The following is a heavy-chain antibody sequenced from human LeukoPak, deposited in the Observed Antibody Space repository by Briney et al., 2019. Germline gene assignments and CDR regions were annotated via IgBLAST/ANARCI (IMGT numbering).Heavy chain of an antibody. CDR2: MNPNSGNT. D-gene: IGHD6-19*01. J-gene: IGHJ4*02. Sequence: ASLKVSCKPSGYTFTSYDINWVRQATGQRLEWMGWMNPNSGNTGYAQKFQGRVTMTRNISISTAYMELSSRRAEDTAVYYCARGLSRVWLVRGRARDFDYWGQGTLVTVSS. V-gene: IGHV1-8*01. CDR3: ARGLSRVWLVRGRARDFDY. CDR1: GYTFTSYD.